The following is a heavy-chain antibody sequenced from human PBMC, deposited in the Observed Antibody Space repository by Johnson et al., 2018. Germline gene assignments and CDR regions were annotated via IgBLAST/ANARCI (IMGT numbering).Heavy chain of an antibody. CDR3: AKVPWELDYYYMDV. CDR1: GFTFSSYG. CDR2: ISYDGSYK. V-gene: IGHV3-30*18. D-gene: IGHD1-26*01. J-gene: IGHJ6*03. Sequence: QVQLVESGGGVVQXARSLRLSCAASGFTFSSYGMHWVRQAPGKGLEWVAVISYDGSYKYYADSVKGRFTISRDNSKNTLYLQMNSLRPEDTAVYYCAKVPWELDYYYMDVWGKGTTVTVSS.